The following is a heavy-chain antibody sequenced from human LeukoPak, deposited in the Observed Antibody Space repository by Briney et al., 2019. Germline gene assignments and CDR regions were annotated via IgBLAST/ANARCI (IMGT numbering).Heavy chain of an antibody. V-gene: IGHV3-20*04. J-gene: IGHJ6*04. CDR1: GFTFDDYG. CDR3: AEIGITMIGGV. Sequence: GGSLRLSCAASGFTFDDYGMSWVRQAPGKGLEWVANIKWNGDSTGYADSVKGRFTISRDNGKNSLYLQMNSLRAEDTAVYYCAEIGITMIGGVWGKGTTVTISS. D-gene: IGHD3-10*02. CDR2: IKWNGDST.